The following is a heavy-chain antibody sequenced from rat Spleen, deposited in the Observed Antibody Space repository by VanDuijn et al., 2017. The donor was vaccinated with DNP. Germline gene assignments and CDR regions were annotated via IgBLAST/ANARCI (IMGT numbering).Heavy chain of an antibody. CDR3: ARWSTSHWYFDF. CDR2: IRYDGGST. V-gene: IGHV5-22*01. Sequence: EVQLVESGGGLVQPGRSLKLSCAASGFTFSDYYMAWVRQAPTKSLEWVAYIRYDGGSTYYGDPVKGRFTISRDNAKSTLFLQMNSLRSEDMATYICARWSTSHWYFDFWGPGTMVTVSS. J-gene: IGHJ1*01. D-gene: IGHD3-1*01. CDR1: GFTFSDYY.